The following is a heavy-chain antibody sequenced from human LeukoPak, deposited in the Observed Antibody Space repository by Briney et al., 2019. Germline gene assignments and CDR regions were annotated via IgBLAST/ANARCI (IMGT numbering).Heavy chain of an antibody. Sequence: GGSLRLSCAASGFTFSSDGIHWVRQAPGQGLEWVAVIWYDGSNKYYADSVKGRFTISRDNSKNTLYLQMNSLRAEDTAVYYCTRDRRDYDILTGFDYWGQGTLVTVSS. CDR3: TRDRRDYDILTGFDY. D-gene: IGHD3-9*01. V-gene: IGHV3-33*01. CDR1: GFTFSSDG. J-gene: IGHJ4*02. CDR2: IWYDGSNK.